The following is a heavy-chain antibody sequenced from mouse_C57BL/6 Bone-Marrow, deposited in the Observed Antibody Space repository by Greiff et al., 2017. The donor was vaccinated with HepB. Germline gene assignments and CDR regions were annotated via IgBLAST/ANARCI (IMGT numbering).Heavy chain of an antibody. D-gene: IGHD1-1*01. CDR3: ASSTVVEAWFAY. CDR1: GFSLTSYG. CDR2: IWSGGST. Sequence: QVQLKESGPGLVQPSQSLSITCTVSGFSLTSYGVHWVRQSPGKGLEWLGVIWSGGSTDYNAAFISRLSISKDNSKSQVFFNMNSLQADDTAIYYCASSTVVEAWFAYWGQGTLVTVSA. V-gene: IGHV2-2*01. J-gene: IGHJ3*01.